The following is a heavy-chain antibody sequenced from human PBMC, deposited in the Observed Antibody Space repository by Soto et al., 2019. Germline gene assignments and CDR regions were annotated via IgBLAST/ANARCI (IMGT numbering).Heavy chain of an antibody. J-gene: IGHJ4*02. CDR3: ARGLDIVVVTAIRRGLFDY. D-gene: IGHD2-21*02. V-gene: IGHV4-34*01. CDR2: INHSGST. CDR1: GGSFIGYY. Sequence: PSETLSLTCAVYGGSFIGYYCIFIRHPPFKWLEWIVEINHSGSTNYNPSLKSRVTISVDTSKNQFSLKLSSVTAADTAVYYCARGLDIVVVTAIRRGLFDYWGQGTLVTVSS.